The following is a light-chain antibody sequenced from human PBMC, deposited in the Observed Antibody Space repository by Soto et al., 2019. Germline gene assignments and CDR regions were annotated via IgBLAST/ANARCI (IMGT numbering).Light chain of an antibody. CDR1: QTISTW. Sequence: DTQMTQSPSTVSASVGDRVTITCRASQTISTWLAWYQQRPGKAPKLLIYEVSTLESGVPSRCSGSGSGTQFTLTIGSLQPDDFGTYYCQQYTCPSTFGQGTKVEIK. V-gene: IGKV1-5*01. J-gene: IGKJ1*01. CDR3: QQYTCPST. CDR2: EVS.